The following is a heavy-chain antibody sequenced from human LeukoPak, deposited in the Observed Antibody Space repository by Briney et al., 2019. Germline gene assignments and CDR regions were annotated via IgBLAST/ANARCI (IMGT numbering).Heavy chain of an antibody. CDR1: GFTLSTFG. D-gene: IGHD1-14*01. V-gene: IGHV3-33*06. J-gene: IGHJ5*02. CDR2: IWDDGSYK. Sequence: GRSLRLSCAASGFTLSTFGMHWVRQAPGKELEWVALIWDDGSYKYYADSVKGRFTISRDNSKNTVFLQMNSLRAEDTAVYYCAKGRYTMPVGWIDPWGQGTLVTVSS. CDR3: AKGRYTMPVGWIDP.